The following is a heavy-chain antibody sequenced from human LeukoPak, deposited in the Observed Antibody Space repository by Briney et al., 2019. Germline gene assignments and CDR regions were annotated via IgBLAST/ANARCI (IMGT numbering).Heavy chain of an antibody. Sequence: GGSLRLSCAASEFSFSSYWMHWVRQAPGKGLVWVSRIKSDGSSTSYADSVKGRFTISRDNAKNTLYLQMSSLRAEDTAVYYCARADSSGWYSGDYWGQGTLVTVSS. CDR1: EFSFSSYW. D-gene: IGHD6-19*01. CDR2: IKSDGSST. J-gene: IGHJ4*02. V-gene: IGHV3-74*01. CDR3: ARADSSGWYSGDY.